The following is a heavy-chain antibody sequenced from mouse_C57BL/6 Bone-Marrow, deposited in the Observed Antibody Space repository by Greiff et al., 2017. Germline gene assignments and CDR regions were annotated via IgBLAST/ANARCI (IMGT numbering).Heavy chain of an antibody. Sequence: QVQLQQSGPELVKPGASVKISCKASGYAFSSSWMNWVKQRPGKGLEWIGRIYPGDGDTNYNGKFKGKDTLTADKSSSPAYMQLSSLTSEDSAVYFCARWYYGSSPYYFDVWGQGTTLTVSS. CDR2: IYPGDGDT. CDR3: ARWYYGSSPYYFDV. D-gene: IGHD1-1*01. J-gene: IGHJ2*01. V-gene: IGHV1-82*01. CDR1: GYAFSSSW.